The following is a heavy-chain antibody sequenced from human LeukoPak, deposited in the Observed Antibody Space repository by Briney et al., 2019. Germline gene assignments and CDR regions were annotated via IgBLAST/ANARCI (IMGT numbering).Heavy chain of an antibody. D-gene: IGHD1-20*01. CDR3: ARAHYNWNEPPFDS. Sequence: GGSLRLSCAASGFFFSSYGMHWVRLAPGKGLEWVALIWYDGSNKYYADSVKGRFTISRDNSKNTLSLQMNSLRAEDTAVYYCARAHYNWNEPPFDSWGQGTLVTVSS. V-gene: IGHV3-33*01. J-gene: IGHJ4*02. CDR2: IWYDGSNK. CDR1: GFFFSSYG.